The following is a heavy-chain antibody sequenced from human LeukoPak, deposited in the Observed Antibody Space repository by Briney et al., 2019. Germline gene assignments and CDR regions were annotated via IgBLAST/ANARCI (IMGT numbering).Heavy chain of an antibody. Sequence: PSETLSLTCTVSGGSISSSSYYWGWIRQPPGKGLEWIGSIYYSGSTYYNPSLKSRVTISVDTSKNQFSLKLSSVTAADTAVYYCARQELELRRRWFDPWGQGTLVTVSS. D-gene: IGHD1-7*01. CDR3: ARQELELRRRWFDP. CDR2: IYYSGST. J-gene: IGHJ5*02. CDR1: GGSISSSSYY. V-gene: IGHV4-39*07.